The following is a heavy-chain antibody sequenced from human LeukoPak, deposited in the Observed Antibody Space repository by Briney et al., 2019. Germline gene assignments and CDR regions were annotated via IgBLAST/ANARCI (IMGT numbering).Heavy chain of an antibody. Sequence: GGSLRLSCAASGFTFDDYAMHWVRQAPGKGLEWVSGISGNSGSIGYADSVKGRFTISRDNAKNSLYLQMNSLRAEDMALYYCAKDPYDILTGVDYWGQGTLVTVSS. J-gene: IGHJ4*02. CDR3: AKDPYDILTGVDY. CDR1: GFTFDDYA. D-gene: IGHD3-9*01. CDR2: ISGNSGSI. V-gene: IGHV3-9*03.